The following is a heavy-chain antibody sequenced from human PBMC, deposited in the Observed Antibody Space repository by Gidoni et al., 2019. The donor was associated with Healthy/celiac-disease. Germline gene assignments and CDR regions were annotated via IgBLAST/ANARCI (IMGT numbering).Heavy chain of an antibody. J-gene: IGHJ4*02. Sequence: QVQLVQAGAEVKKPGSSVKVSCKESGGNFSSYAISWVRQAPGQGLEWMGGIIPIFCTANYAQKFQGRVTISADESTSTASMELSSLISEDTAVYYCAITNPHCGGDCYSDYWGQGTLVTVSS. V-gene: IGHV1-69*01. CDR1: GGNFSSYA. CDR2: IIPIFCTA. CDR3: AITNPHCGGDCYSDY. D-gene: IGHD2-21*02.